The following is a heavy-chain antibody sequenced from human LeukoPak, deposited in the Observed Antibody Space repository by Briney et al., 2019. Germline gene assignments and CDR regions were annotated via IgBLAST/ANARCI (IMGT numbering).Heavy chain of an antibody. D-gene: IGHD2-15*01. CDR2: ISSSGTI. Sequence: PGGSLRLSCAASGFTFRSYEMNWVRQAPGKGLEGVSYISSSGTIYYADSVKGRFTISRDNAKNSLYLHMNSLRAEDTAVYYCARGGYCSGGTCYSYNAFDIWGQGTMVTVSS. J-gene: IGHJ3*02. V-gene: IGHV3-48*03. CDR3: ARGGYCSGGTCYSYNAFDI. CDR1: GFTFRSYE.